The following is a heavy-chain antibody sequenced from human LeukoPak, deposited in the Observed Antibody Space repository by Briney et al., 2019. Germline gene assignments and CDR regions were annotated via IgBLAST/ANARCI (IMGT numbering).Heavy chain of an antibody. Sequence: GGSLRLSCAASGFTFSNAWMSWVRQAPGKGLEWVGRIKSKTDGGTTDYAAPVKGRFTISRDDSKNTLYLQMNSLKTEDTAVYYCTTVGGSYDEYYFDYWGQGTLVTVSS. D-gene: IGHD1-26*01. CDR3: TTVGGSYDEYYFDY. CDR2: IKSKTDGGTT. V-gene: IGHV3-15*01. CDR1: GFTFSNAW. J-gene: IGHJ4*02.